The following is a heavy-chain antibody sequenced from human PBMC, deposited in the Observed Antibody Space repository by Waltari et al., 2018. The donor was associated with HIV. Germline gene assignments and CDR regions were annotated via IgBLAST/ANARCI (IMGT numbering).Heavy chain of an antibody. CDR2: IFYSGNT. V-gene: IGHV4-61*08. Sequence: QVRLQQSGPGLVKPSETLSLTCTVSGGSVSSGDYYWSWIRQPPGKGLEWIGFIFYSGNTKYHPSLKIRITISIDTSKNQFSLQLSSVTAADTAVYYCVRDRQQLAPNYYYYGMDVWGQGTTVTVSS. CDR3: VRDRQQLAPNYYYYGMDV. J-gene: IGHJ6*02. CDR1: GGSVSSGDYY. D-gene: IGHD6-13*01.